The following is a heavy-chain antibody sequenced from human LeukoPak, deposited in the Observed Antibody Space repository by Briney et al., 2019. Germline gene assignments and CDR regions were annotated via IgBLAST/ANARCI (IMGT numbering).Heavy chain of an antibody. CDR2: ISSNGGST. V-gene: IGHV3-64*01. CDR3: ARDPANTVTTTPRGWGSHDY. CDR1: GFTFSSYA. J-gene: IGHJ4*02. D-gene: IGHD4-17*01. Sequence: GGSLRLSCAASGFTFSSYAMHWVRQAPGKGLEYVSAISSNGGSTYYANSVKGRFTISRDNSKNTLYLQMNSLRAEDTAVYYCARDPANTVTTTPRGWGSHDYWGQGTLVTVSS.